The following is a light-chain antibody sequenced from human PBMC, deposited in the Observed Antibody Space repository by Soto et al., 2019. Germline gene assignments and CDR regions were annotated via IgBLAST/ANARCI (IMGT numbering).Light chain of an antibody. CDR1: SSDVGGYDY. CDR3: SSYTSGSTLYV. V-gene: IGLV2-14*01. J-gene: IGLJ1*01. CDR2: KAS. Sequence: QSVLTQPAPVSGSPGQSITISCTGTSSDVGGYDYVSWYQQHPGKAPRLMIYKASNRPSGVSHRFSGSRSGNTASLTISGLQAEDEADYYCSSYTSGSTLYVFGTGTKVTVL.